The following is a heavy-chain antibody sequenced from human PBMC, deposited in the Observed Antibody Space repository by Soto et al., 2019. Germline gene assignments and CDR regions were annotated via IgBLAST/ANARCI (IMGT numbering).Heavy chain of an antibody. V-gene: IGHV1-18*01. CDR1: GGTFSSYA. CDR3: ARDSKRIKGYCSSGSCYSYYYYGMDV. Sequence: ASVKVSCKASGGTFSSYAISWVRQAPGQGLEWMGWISAYNGNTNYAQKLQGRVTMTTDTSTSTAYMELRSLRSDDTAVYYCARDSKRIKGYCSSGSCYSYYYYGMDVWGQGTTVTVSS. CDR2: ISAYNGNT. J-gene: IGHJ6*02. D-gene: IGHD2-15*01.